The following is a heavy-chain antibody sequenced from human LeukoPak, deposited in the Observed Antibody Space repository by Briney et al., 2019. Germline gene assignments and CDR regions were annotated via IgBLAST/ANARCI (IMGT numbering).Heavy chain of an antibody. Sequence: ASVKVSCKASGYTFTSYGISWVRQAPGQGLEWMGWINPNSGGTNYAQKFQGRVTMTRDTSISTAYMELSRLRSDDTAVYYCARSSSGWFYDAFDIWGQGTMVTVSS. CDR1: GYTFTSYG. CDR3: ARSSSGWFYDAFDI. V-gene: IGHV1-2*02. D-gene: IGHD6-19*01. CDR2: INPNSGGT. J-gene: IGHJ3*02.